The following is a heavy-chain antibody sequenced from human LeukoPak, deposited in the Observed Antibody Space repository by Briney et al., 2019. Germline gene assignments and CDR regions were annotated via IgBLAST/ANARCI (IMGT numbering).Heavy chain of an antibody. CDR1: GGSISSGNYY. J-gene: IGHJ5*02. V-gene: IGHV4-61*02. CDR3: AREGLNMVRGVIPKEAWGWFDP. D-gene: IGHD3-10*01. Sequence: SETLSLTCTVSGGSISSGNYYWNWIRQPAGKGLEWIGRIYTSGSTNYNPSLKSRVTISVDTSKNQFSLKLSSVTAADTAVYYCAREGLNMVRGVIPKEAWGWFDPWGQGTLVTVSS. CDR2: IYTSGST.